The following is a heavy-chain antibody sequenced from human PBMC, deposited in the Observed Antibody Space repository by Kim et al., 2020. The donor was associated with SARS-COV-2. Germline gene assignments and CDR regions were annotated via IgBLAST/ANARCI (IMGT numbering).Heavy chain of an antibody. V-gene: IGHV3-15*01. Sequence: GGSLRLSCAASGFTFSNAWMSWVRQAPGKGLEWVGRIKSKTDGGTTDYAAPVKGRFTISRDDSKNTLYLQMNSLKTEDTAVYYCTTDLWILVPAAVTLFEIWGQGTMVTVSS. CDR1: GFTFSNAW. CDR3: TTDLWILVPAAVTLFEI. D-gene: IGHD2-2*01. CDR2: IKSKTDGGTT. J-gene: IGHJ3*02.